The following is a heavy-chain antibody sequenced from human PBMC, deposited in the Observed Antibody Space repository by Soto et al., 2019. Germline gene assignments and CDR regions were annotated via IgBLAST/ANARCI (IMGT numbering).Heavy chain of an antibody. CDR3: AGTDIVVVPADMSLWDGMDV. J-gene: IGHJ6*04. CDR1: GFTGSSYA. Sequence: EVQLLESGGGSVQPGGSLRLSCAASGFTGSSYAMSWVRQAPGKGPVWVSAVSGSGGSIYHADSVKGRFTTSRVNSTYTLYLQMNSLRAEDTAVDYCAGTDIVVVPADMSLWDGMDVWGNGTTVTVYS. D-gene: IGHD2-2*01. CDR2: VSGSGGSI. V-gene: IGHV3-23*01.